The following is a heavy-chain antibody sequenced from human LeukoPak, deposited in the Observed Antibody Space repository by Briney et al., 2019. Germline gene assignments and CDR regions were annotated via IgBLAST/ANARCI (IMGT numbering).Heavy chain of an antibody. CDR3: ARHRGPVSDWCFDL. Sequence: SETLSLTCTVSGGSISNYYWSWIRQPPGKGLEWIGYTYYSGSTNYNPSLKSRVTISVDTSKNQFSLRLSSVTAADTAVYYCARHRGPVSDWCFDLWGRGTLVTVSS. CDR1: GGSISNYY. D-gene: IGHD3-10*01. V-gene: IGHV4-59*08. J-gene: IGHJ2*01. CDR2: TYYSGST.